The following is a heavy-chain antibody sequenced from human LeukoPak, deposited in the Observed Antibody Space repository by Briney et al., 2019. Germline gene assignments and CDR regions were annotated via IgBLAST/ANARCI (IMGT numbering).Heavy chain of an antibody. CDR1: GYTLTELS. D-gene: IGHD3-10*01. CDR3: ARGYYGSGSYNFDY. V-gene: IGHV1-69*06. Sequence: SVKVSCKVSGYTLTELSMHWVRQAPGQGLEWMGGIIPIFGTANYAQKFQGRVTITADKSTSTAYMELSSLRSEDTAVYYCARGYYGSGSYNFDYWGQGTLVTVSS. CDR2: IIPIFGTA. J-gene: IGHJ4*02.